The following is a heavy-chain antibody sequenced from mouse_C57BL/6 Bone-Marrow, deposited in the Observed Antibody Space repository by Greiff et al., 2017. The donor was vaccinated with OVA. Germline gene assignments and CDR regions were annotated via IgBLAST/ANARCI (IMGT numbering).Heavy chain of an antibody. J-gene: IGHJ2*01. CDR1: GYAFSSSW. D-gene: IGHD2-3*01. V-gene: IGHV1-82*01. Sequence: VNVVESGPELVKPGASVKISCKASGYAFSSSWMNWVKQRPGKGLEWIGRIYPGDGDTNYNGKFKGKGTMTADKSSSTAYMQLSSLTSEDSAVYFCARHEDGYYASYFDYWGQGTTLTVSS. CDR3: ARHEDGYYASYFDY. CDR2: IYPGDGDT.